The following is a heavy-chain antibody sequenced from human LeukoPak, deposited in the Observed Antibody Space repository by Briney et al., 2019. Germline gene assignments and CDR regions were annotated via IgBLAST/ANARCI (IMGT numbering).Heavy chain of an antibody. Sequence: GGSLRLSCAASGFTFSSYGMHWVRQAPGKGLEWVAVISYDGSNKYYADSVKGRFTISRDNSKNTLYLQMNSLRAEDTAVYYCASTNTRIAAAGIDDYWGQGTLVTVSS. D-gene: IGHD6-13*01. J-gene: IGHJ4*02. V-gene: IGHV3-30*03. CDR1: GFTFSSYG. CDR3: ASTNTRIAAAGIDDY. CDR2: ISYDGSNK.